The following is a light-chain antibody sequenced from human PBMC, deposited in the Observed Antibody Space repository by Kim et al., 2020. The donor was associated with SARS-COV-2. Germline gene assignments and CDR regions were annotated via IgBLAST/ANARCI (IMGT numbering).Light chain of an antibody. Sequence: YELTQPPSVSVSPGQTASITCSGSKLGDKYAYWYQKKPGQSPVLVIYKHTKRPSGISQRFSGSSSGNTATLTISRAQTMDEADYYCQAWDSSTAVFGGGT. CDR3: QAWDSSTAV. V-gene: IGLV3-1*01. CDR2: KHT. CDR1: KLGDKY. J-gene: IGLJ3*02.